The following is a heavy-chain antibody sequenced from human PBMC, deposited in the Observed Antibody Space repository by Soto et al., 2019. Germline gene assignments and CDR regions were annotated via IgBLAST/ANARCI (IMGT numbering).Heavy chain of an antibody. D-gene: IGHD2-2*01. CDR2: IWYDGSNK. CDR1: GFTFSSYW. CDR3: ARERYCSSTSCHTHAFDI. Sequence: GGSLRLSCAASGFTFSSYWMHWVRQAPGKGLEWVAVIWYDGSNKYYADSVKGRFTISRDNSKNTLYLQMNSLRAEDTAVYYCARERYCSSTSCHTHAFDICGQETMVTVSS. V-gene: IGHV3-33*08. J-gene: IGHJ3*02.